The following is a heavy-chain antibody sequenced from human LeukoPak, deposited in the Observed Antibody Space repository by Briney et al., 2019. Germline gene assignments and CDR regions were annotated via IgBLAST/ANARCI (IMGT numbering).Heavy chain of an antibody. CDR2: IHYSGST. Sequence: SETLSLTCTVSGGSISSSSYSWGWIPRPQGKGLEWIGSIHYSGSTYYNPSLKSRVTISVDTSKNQFSLKLSSVSAADTAVYYCTRHGTSGTNLNWFDPWGQGTLVTVSS. V-gene: IGHV4-39*01. CDR3: TRHGTSGTNLNWFDP. CDR1: GGSISSSSYS. D-gene: IGHD1-1*01. J-gene: IGHJ5*02.